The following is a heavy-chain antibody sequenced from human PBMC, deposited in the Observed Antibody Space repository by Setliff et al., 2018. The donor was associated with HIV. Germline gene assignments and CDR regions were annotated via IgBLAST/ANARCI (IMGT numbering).Heavy chain of an antibody. CDR1: GASISSNT. D-gene: IGHD3-22*01. Sequence: SETLSLTCIVSGASISSNTWSWIRQPPGKGLEWLGNIHYSGTSNYNSSLKSRIVISLDTSKKQFSLHFYSVTAADTAVYYCARSRIRGYYDTSPAMAFDIWGQGTMVTVSS. CDR2: IHYSGTS. V-gene: IGHV4-59*08. CDR3: ARSRIRGYYDTSPAMAFDI. J-gene: IGHJ3*02.